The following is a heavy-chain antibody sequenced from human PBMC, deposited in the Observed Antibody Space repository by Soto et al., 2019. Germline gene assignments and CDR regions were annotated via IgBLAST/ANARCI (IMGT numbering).Heavy chain of an antibody. CDR2: ISAHNGNT. CDR3: ARGRYGDY. Sequence: QVHLVQSGAEVKKLGASVKVSCQGSGYAITTYGITWVRQAPGQGLEWMGWISAHNGNTNYAQKLQGRVTVTRDTSTSTAYMELRSLRYDDTAVYYCARGRYGDYWGQGALVTVSS. CDR1: GYAITTYG. J-gene: IGHJ4*02. D-gene: IGHD1-1*01. V-gene: IGHV1-18*01.